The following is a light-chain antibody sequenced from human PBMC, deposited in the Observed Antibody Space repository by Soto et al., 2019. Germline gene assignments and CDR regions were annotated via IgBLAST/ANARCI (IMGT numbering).Light chain of an antibody. V-gene: IGKV3-11*01. J-gene: IGKJ1*01. CDR1: QSVSSY. CDR2: DAS. CDR3: QQRSNWPWM. Sequence: EIVMTQSPATLSVSPGERATLSCRASQSVSSYLAWYQQKPGQAPRLLIYDASNRATGIPARFSGSGSGTDFTLTISSLEPEDFAVYYCQQRSNWPWMFGQGTKVDIK.